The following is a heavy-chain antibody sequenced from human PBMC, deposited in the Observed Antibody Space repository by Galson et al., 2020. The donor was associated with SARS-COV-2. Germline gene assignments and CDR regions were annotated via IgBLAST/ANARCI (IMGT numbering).Heavy chain of an antibody. CDR1: GFTFNSYW. CDR2: IKQDGSEK. J-gene: IGHJ4*02. CDR3: VRAGAPFSGYDFWY. Sequence: GGSLRLSCAASGFTFNSYWMNWVRQAPGKGLEWVANIKQDGSEKYYVDSVKGRFTIARDNAKNSLYLQMNSLRAEDTAVYYCVRAGAPFSGYDFWYWGQGTLVTVSS. D-gene: IGHD5-12*01. V-gene: IGHV3-7*01.